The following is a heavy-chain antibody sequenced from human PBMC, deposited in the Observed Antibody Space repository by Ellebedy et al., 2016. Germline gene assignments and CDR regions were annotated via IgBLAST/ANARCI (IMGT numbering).Heavy chain of an antibody. CDR3: ARDRISASGIFDY. J-gene: IGHJ4*02. D-gene: IGHD6-13*01. CDR1: GFTFSNYA. V-gene: IGHV3-30-3*01. CDR2: ISYGGSNK. Sequence: GGSLRLSCAASGFTFSNYAMHWVRQAPGKGLEWVAVISYGGSNKYYAGSVKGRFTISRGNSKNTLYLQMNSLRAEDTAVYYCARDRISASGIFDYWGQGTLVTVSS.